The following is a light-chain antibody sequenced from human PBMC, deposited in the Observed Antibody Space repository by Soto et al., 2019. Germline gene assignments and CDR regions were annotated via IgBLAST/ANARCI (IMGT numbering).Light chain of an antibody. J-gene: IGKJ1*01. CDR2: AAS. V-gene: IGKV1-16*01. CDR3: QQYNSYPWT. CDR1: QGISNY. Sequence: DIQMTQSPASLSASIGDRVTITCRASQGISNYLARYQQKPGKAPKLLIYAASSLQSGVPSRFSGSGSGTDFTLTISSLQPDDFATYYCQQYNSYPWTFGQGTKVDIK.